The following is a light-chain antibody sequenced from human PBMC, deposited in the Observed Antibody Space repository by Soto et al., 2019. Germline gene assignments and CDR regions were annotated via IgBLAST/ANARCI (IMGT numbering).Light chain of an antibody. V-gene: IGKV3-20*01. CDR3: QQYGTSPPT. J-gene: IGKJ1*01. CDR1: QSVSSNF. Sequence: EIVLTQSPGTLSLSPGERATLSCKASQSVSSNFLAWYQRKPGQAPRLLIYGASYRATDIPYRFSGSVSGTDFTLTITRLEPEYFAVYYCQQYGTSPPTFGQGTKVEI. CDR2: GAS.